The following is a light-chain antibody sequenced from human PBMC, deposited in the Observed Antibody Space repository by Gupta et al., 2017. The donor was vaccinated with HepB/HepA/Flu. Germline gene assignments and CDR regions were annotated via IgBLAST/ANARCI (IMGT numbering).Light chain of an antibody. CDR3: QQSYSTLTWT. CDR1: QSISSY. Sequence: DLQMTQSPSSLSPSVGDRVTITCRASQSISSYLNWYQQKPGKAPKLLIYAASSLQSGVPSRFSGSGSGTDFTLTISSLQPEDFATYYCQQSYSTLTWTVGQGTKVEIK. J-gene: IGKJ1*01. CDR2: AAS. V-gene: IGKV1-39*01.